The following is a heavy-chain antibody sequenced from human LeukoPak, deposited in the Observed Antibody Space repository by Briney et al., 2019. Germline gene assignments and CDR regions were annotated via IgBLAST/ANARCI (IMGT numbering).Heavy chain of an antibody. CDR1: GFSLNDHW. CDR3: ARDVLLGSGSLDY. D-gene: IGHD3-10*01. J-gene: IGHJ4*02. Sequence: PGGSLRLSCAASGFSLNDHWMHWVRQAPGKGLVWVSRIKTNGLGTDYADSVKGRFSISRDYAKNALYLQMNSLTDEDTAVYFCARDVLLGSGSLDYWGQGTLVTVSS. CDR2: IKTNGLGT. V-gene: IGHV3-74*01.